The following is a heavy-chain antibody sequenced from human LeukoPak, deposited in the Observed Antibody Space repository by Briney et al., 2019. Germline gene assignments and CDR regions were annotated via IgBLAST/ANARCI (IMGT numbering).Heavy chain of an antibody. CDR2: INHSGST. D-gene: IGHD5/OR15-5a*01. CDR3: ARGCPGDY. CDR1: GGSFSGYY. J-gene: IGHJ4*02. V-gene: IGHV4-34*01. Sequence: PSETLSLTCAVYGGSFSGYYWSWVRQPPGKGLEWIGEINHSGSTNYNPSLKSRVTISVDTSKNQFSLKLSSVTAADTAVYYCARGCPGDYWGQGTLVTVSS.